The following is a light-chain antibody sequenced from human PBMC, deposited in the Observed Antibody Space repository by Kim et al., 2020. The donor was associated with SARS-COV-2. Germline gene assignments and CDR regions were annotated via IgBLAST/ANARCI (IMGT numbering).Light chain of an antibody. CDR3: QQYTSWIT. J-gene: IGKJ5*01. CDR2: RAS. Sequence: DIQMTQSPSTLSASVGDRVTITCRASQSISGWLAWYQQKPGKAPKLLIYRASNLESGVPSRFSGSGFGTEFTLTISSLQPDDFATYFCQQYTSWITFGQGKRLEIK. CDR1: QSISGW. V-gene: IGKV1-5*03.